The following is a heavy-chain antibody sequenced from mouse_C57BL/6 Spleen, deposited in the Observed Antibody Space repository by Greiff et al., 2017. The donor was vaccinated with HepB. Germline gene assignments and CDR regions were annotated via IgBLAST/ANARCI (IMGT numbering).Heavy chain of an antibody. D-gene: IGHD2-4*01. J-gene: IGHJ4*01. Sequence: EVKLVESGEGLVKPGGSLKLSCAASGFTFSSYAMSWVRQTPEKRLEWVAYISSGGDYIYYADTVKGRFTISRDTARNTLYLQMRSLKSEDTAMYYCTRGLDDYKEYCYAMDYWGQGTSVTVSS. CDR1: GFTFSSYA. CDR3: TRGLDDYKEYCYAMDY. CDR2: ISSGGDYI. V-gene: IGHV5-9-1*02.